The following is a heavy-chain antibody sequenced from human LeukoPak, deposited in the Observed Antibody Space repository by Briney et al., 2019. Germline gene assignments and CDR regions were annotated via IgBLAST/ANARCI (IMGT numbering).Heavy chain of an antibody. V-gene: IGHV3-30-3*02. CDR2: ISYDGSNK. Sequence: GGSLRLSCAASGFTFSSYAMHWVRQAPGKGLEWVAVISYDGSNKYYADSVKGRFTISRDNSKNTLYLQMNSLRAEDTAVYYCAKTDWYGMDVWGQGTTVTVSS. D-gene: IGHD2-21*01. CDR3: AKTDWYGMDV. CDR1: GFTFSSYA. J-gene: IGHJ6*02.